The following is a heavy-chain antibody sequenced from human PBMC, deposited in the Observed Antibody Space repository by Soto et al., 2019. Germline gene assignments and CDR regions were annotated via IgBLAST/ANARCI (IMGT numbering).Heavy chain of an antibody. Sequence: GVSLRLSCAASGFTFSNYAMSWVRQAPGKGLEWVSGISVSGGSTYYADSVKGRFTISRDNSKNTLYVQMNSLRVDDTAVYYCAKDAGSVCSGGSCYFQALDSWGQGTLVTVSS. CDR2: ISVSGGST. V-gene: IGHV3-23*01. J-gene: IGHJ4*02. CDR3: AKDAGSVCSGGSCYFQALDS. D-gene: IGHD2-15*01. CDR1: GFTFSNYA.